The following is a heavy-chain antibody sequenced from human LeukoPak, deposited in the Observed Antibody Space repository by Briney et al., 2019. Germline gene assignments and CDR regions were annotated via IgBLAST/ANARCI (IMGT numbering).Heavy chain of an antibody. D-gene: IGHD2-21*01. V-gene: IGHV3-23*01. CDR2: ISDSGYYT. CDR1: GCTFSSYA. J-gene: IGHJ4*02. CDR3: TNAGLRGDDSHAKLSDY. Sequence: GSSLRLSCAASGCTFSSYAMSWVRQAPGKGREGVSTISDSGYYTYYADSVKGRFTISRDNSKNTLHLQMTSLRGEDTDVYYCTNAGLRGDDSHAKLSDYWGQGTLVTVSS.